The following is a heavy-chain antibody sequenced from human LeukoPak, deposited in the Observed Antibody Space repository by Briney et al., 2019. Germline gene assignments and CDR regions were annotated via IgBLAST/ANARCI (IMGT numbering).Heavy chain of an antibody. V-gene: IGHV3-30*04. Sequence: GGSLRLSCAASGFTFSSYAMHWVRQAPGKGLEWVAVISYDGSNKYYADSVKGRFTISRGNSKNTLYLQMNSLRAEDTAVYYCASGFGELLSSWGQGTLVTVSS. CDR3: ASGFGELLSS. J-gene: IGHJ4*02. D-gene: IGHD3-10*01. CDR2: ISYDGSNK. CDR1: GFTFSSYA.